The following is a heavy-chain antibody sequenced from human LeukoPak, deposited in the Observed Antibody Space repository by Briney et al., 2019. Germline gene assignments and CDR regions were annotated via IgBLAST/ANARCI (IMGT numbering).Heavy chain of an antibody. CDR2: IYYSGST. Sequence: SETLSLTCAVYGGSFSGYYWSWIRQPPGKGLEWIGYIYYSGSTNYNPSLKSRVTISVDTSKNQFSLKLSSVTAADTAVYYCARTGHFTIFGVVIPNGMDVWGQGTTVTVSS. CDR3: ARTGHFTIFGVVIPNGMDV. V-gene: IGHV4-59*08. D-gene: IGHD3-3*01. CDR1: GGSFSGYY. J-gene: IGHJ6*02.